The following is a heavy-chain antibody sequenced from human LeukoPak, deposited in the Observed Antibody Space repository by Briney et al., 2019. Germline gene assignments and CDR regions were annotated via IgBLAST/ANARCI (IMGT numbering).Heavy chain of an antibody. D-gene: IGHD1-26*01. CDR3: ARDSSVVGATDY. V-gene: IGHV3-23*01. Sequence: GGSLRLSCAASGFTFSSYAMSWVRQAPGKGLEWVSAISGSGGSTYYADSVKGRFTISRDNSKNTLYLQMNSLRAEDTAVYYCARDSSVVGATDYWGQGTLVTVSS. CDR1: GFTFSSYA. CDR2: ISGSGGST. J-gene: IGHJ4*02.